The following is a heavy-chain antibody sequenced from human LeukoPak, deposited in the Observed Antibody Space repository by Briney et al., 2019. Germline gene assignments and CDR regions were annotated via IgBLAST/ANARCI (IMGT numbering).Heavy chain of an antibody. D-gene: IGHD6-13*01. CDR2: ISDSGGTT. CDR1: GFTFSNLA. V-gene: IGHV3-23*01. CDR3: AKSVAEADNWFDP. Sequence: GGSLRLSCVASGFTFSNLAMGWVRQAPGKGLEWVSVISDSGGTTYYADSVKGRFTISRDNSRNTLYLQMNSLRAEDTAVYHCAKSVAEADNWFDPWGQGTLVTVSS. J-gene: IGHJ5*02.